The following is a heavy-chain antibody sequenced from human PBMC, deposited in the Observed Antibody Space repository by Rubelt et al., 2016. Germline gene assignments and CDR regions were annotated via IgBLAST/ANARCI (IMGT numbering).Heavy chain of an antibody. J-gene: IGHJ4*02. V-gene: IGHV3-7*01. CDR3: ARANRGYTYGYYFDY. Sequence: GKGLEWVANIKRDGSEKNYVDSVKGRFTISRDNAKNSLFLQMNSLRAEDTAVYYCARANRGYTYGYYFDYWGQGTLVIVSS. CDR2: IKRDGSEK. D-gene: IGHD5-18*01.